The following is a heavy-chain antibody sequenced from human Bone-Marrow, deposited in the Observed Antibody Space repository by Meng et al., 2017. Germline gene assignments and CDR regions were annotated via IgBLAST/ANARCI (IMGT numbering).Heavy chain of an antibody. CDR2: IYHSGST. Sequence: SETLSLTCAVSGYSISSGYYWGWIRQPPGKGLEWIGSIYHSGSTYYNPSLKSRVTISVDTSKNQFSLKLSSVTAADTAVYYCARDQGTVLRYPWVERSYAFDIWGQGTMVTVSS. CDR3: ARDQGTVLRYPWVERSYAFDI. CDR1: GYSISSGYY. V-gene: IGHV4-38-2*02. J-gene: IGHJ3*02. D-gene: IGHD3-9*01.